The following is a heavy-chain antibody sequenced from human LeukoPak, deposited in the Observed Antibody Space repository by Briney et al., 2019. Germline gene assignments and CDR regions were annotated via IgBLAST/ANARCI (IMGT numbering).Heavy chain of an antibody. CDR3: SRDRGSGVSSSTGWPDY. Sequence: GGSLRLSCAASGFTFDDYTLHWVRRAPGKGLEWVSLITWNGGTTFYADSVKGRFTISRDNSRNSLYLQMNSLRTEDTALYYCSRDRGSGVSSSTGWPDYWGQGTLVTVSS. J-gene: IGHJ4*02. V-gene: IGHV3-43*01. D-gene: IGHD3-3*01. CDR1: GFTFDDYT. CDR2: ITWNGGTT.